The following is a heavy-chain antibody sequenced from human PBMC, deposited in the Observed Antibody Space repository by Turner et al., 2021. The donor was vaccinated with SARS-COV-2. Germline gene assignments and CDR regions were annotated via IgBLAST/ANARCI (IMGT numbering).Heavy chain of an antibody. CDR3: AKRGSCSNNKCYLDY. V-gene: IGHV3-30*18. CDR2: ISYDGSNK. Sequence: QVQLVESGGGVVQPGRSLRLSCAASGFTFSRYGMHWVRQAPGKGLEWVAVISYDGSNKYYADSVKGRFTISRDNSKNTLYLQMNSLRAEDTAVYYCAKRGSCSNNKCYLDYWGQGILVTVSS. CDR1: GFTFSRYG. D-gene: IGHD2-2*01. J-gene: IGHJ4*02.